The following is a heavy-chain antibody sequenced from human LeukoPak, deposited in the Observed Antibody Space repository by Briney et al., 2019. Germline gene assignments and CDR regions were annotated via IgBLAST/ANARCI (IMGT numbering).Heavy chain of an antibody. D-gene: IGHD5-24*01. CDR2: LRPSKTT. V-gene: IGHV4-39*01. J-gene: IGHJ3*01. Sequence: PSETLSLTCTVSGGSISSSSKFWGWLRQPPGKGLEWIGSLRPSKTTYYNPSLRSRVAISVDPSKNQFSLTLSCVTAAVSAVYFCARHDGYPSNPHPDGVDVWGQGTMVTVSS. CDR3: ARHDGYPSNPHPDGVDV. CDR1: GGSISSSSKF.